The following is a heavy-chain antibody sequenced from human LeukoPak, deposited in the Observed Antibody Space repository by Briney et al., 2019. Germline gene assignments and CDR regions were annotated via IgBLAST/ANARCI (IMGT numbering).Heavy chain of an antibody. CDR3: ARVSTRRREYYFDY. J-gene: IGHJ4*02. V-gene: IGHV1-69*04. Sequence: SVKVSCKASGGTFSSYAISWVRQAPGQGLEWMGRIIPILGIANYAQKLQGRVTMTTDTSTSTAYMELRSLRSDDTAVYYCARVSTRRREYYFDYWGQGTLVTVSS. CDR2: IIPILGIA. D-gene: IGHD3-10*01. CDR1: GGTFSSYA.